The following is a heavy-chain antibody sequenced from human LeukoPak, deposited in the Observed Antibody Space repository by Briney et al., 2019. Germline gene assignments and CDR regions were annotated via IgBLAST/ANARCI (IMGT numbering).Heavy chain of an antibody. CDR3: ARDTTLGATTFAFDI. J-gene: IGHJ3*02. V-gene: IGHV1-46*01. D-gene: IGHD1-26*01. CDR1: GYTFTSYY. CDR2: INLSGGST. Sequence: ASVKVPCKASGYTFTSYYMHWVRQAPGQGLEWMGIINLSGGSTSYAQKFQGRVTMTRDTSTSTVYMELSSLRSEDTAVYYCARDTTLGATTFAFDIWGQGTMVTVSS.